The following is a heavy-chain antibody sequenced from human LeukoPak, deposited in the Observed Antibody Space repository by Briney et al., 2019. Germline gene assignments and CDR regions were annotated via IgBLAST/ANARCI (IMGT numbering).Heavy chain of an antibody. CDR1: LGSISSSSSY. D-gene: IGHD3-9*01. V-gene: IGHV4-39*01. CDR2: IYYSGST. Sequence: PPETPSLTCTVSLGSISSSSSYWGWVRQPPGKGLEWIGGIYYSGSTYYNPSLKSRVTISVDPSKNLFSLKLSSVTAADTAVYYCARHRFFVWLSPFVYWGQGTLVTVSS. CDR3: ARHRFFVWLSPFVY. J-gene: IGHJ4*02.